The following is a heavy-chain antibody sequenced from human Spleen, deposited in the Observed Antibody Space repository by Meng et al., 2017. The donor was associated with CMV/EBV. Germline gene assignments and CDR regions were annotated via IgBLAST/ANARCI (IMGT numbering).Heavy chain of an antibody. D-gene: IGHD4-17*01. J-gene: IGHJ4*02. CDR2: IYYSGST. V-gene: IGHV4-30-4*08. CDR1: GGSISSGDYY. CDR3: AREFYGDYFIDY. Sequence: VLLHQWGAGLVKPSETLSLTCTVSGGSISSGDYYWSWIRQPPGKGLEWIGYIYYSGSTYYNPSLKSRVTISVDTSKNQFSLKLSSVTAADTAVYYCAREFYGDYFIDYWGQGTLVTVSS.